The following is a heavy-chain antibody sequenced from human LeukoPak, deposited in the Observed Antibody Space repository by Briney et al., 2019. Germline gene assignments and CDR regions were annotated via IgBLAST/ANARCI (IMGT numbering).Heavy chain of an antibody. D-gene: IGHD3-16*01. CDR1: GFTFSSYW. Sequence: PGGSLRLSCAASGFTFSSYWMHWVRQAPGKGLVWVSRINTDGSNTNYADSVKGRFTISRDNAKNTLYLQLNSLRAEDTAVYYCPRSDYIKWGQGTLVTVSS. J-gene: IGHJ4*02. CDR2: INTDGSNT. V-gene: IGHV3-74*01. CDR3: PRSDYIK.